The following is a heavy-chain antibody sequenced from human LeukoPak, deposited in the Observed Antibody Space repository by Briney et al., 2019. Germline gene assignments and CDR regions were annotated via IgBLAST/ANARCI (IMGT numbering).Heavy chain of an antibody. D-gene: IGHD4-17*01. CDR3: AKVNGDYIVDPSDY. J-gene: IGHJ4*02. CDR1: GFTFSDYY. CDR2: IRYE. Sequence: GGSLRLSCAASGFTFSDYYMSWIRQAPGKGLEWVAFIRYEYYADSVKGRFTISRDNSKNTLYLQMNSLRTEDTAVYYCAKVNGDYIVDPSDYWGQGTLVTVSS. V-gene: IGHV3-30*02.